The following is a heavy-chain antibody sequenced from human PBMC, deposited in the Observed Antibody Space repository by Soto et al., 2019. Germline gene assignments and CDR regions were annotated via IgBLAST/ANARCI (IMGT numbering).Heavy chain of an antibody. V-gene: IGHV4-39*02. Sequence: ASETLSLTCTVSGGSISSSSYYWGWIRQPPGKGLEWIGSIYYSGSTYYNPSLKSRVTISVDTSKNQFSLHLTSMTAEDTAVYYCARDGNWRLDYWGQGALVTVSS. CDR2: IYYSGST. CDR1: GGSISSSSYY. CDR3: ARDGNWRLDY. D-gene: IGHD1-1*01. J-gene: IGHJ4*02.